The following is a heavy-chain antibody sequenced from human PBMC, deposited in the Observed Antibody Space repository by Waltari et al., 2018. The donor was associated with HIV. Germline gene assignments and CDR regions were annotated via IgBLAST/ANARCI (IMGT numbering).Heavy chain of an antibody. CDR3: ARLGPPTVHY. CDR2: ISPILGIA. V-gene: IGHV1-69*02. Sequence: QFQLVQSGAAVKTPGSSVKVHCKASGGTFSSYPISWVGPAPGQGLEWMGRISPILGIANYAQKFQGRVTITADKSTSTAYMELSSLRSEDTAVYYCARLGPPTVHYWGQGTLVTVSS. J-gene: IGHJ4*02. CDR1: GGTFSSYP. D-gene: IGHD4-17*01.